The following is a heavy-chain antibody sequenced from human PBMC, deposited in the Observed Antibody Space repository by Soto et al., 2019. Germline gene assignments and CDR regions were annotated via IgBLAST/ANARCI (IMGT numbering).Heavy chain of an antibody. CDR2: ISTYNGNT. CDR1: GYTFSTYD. Sequence: SVEVSCKASGYTFSTYDISWVRQAPGQGLEWMGRISTYNGNTNYPQSLQGRLTMTTDTSTTTAYMELRNLRSDDTAVYYCARDPYHVLMVNAPNLYGMDVWGQGTTVTVSS. V-gene: IGHV1-18*01. J-gene: IGHJ6*02. D-gene: IGHD2-8*01. CDR3: ARDPYHVLMVNAPNLYGMDV.